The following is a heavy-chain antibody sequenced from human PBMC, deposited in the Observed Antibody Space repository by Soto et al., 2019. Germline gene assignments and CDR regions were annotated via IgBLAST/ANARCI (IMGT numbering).Heavy chain of an antibody. D-gene: IGHD6-19*01. CDR1: GYTLTELS. J-gene: IGHJ4*02. CDR2: FDPEDGET. Sequence: ASVKVSCKVSGYTLTELSMHWVRQAPGKGLEWMGGFDPEDGETIYAQKFQGRVTMTEDTSTDTAYMELSSLRSEDTAVYYCATGLSSGWYWPPRPFYDWGKGTLVTVAS. V-gene: IGHV1-24*01. CDR3: ATGLSSGWYWPPRPFYD.